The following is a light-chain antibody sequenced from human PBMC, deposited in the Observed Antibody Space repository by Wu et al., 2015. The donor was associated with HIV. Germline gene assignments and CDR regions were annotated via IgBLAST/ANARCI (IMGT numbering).Light chain of an antibody. V-gene: IGKV1-27*01. Sequence: DIQMTQSPSSLSASVGDRVTITCRASQGISNYLAWYQQKPGKVPKLLIYAASTLQSGVPSRFSGSGSGTDFTLTISSLQPEDVATYYCQKYNSALITFGQGHDWRLN. J-gene: IGKJ5*01. CDR3: QKYNSALIT. CDR2: AAS. CDR1: QGISNY.